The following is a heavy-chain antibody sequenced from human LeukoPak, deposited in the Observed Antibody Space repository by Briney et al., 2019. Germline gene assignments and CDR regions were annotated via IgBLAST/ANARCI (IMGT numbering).Heavy chain of an antibody. D-gene: IGHD2-2*02. J-gene: IGHJ6*03. Sequence: PSETLSLTCTVSGGSISSSSYYWGWIRQPLGKGLEWIGSIYYSGSTYYNPSLKSRVTISVDTSKNQFSLKLSSVPAADTAVYYCARASKDYCRSTSCYTIRGYYYYMDVWGKGTTVTVSS. CDR3: ARASKDYCRSTSCYTIRGYYYYMDV. CDR1: GGSISSSSYY. V-gene: IGHV4-39*07. CDR2: IYYSGST.